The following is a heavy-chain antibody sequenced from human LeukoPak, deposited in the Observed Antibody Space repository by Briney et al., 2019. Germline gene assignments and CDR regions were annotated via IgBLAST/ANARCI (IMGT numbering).Heavy chain of an antibody. CDR1: GYAFSSSG. CDR2: ISTYNGNT. D-gene: IGHD1-26*01. CDR3: ARGMGSSTFADFDY. J-gene: IGHJ4*02. Sequence: ASVKVFCKASGYAFSSSGITWVRQAPGQGLEWMGWISTYNGNTKSAQGLQGRVSLTTDTSTSTIYLELRSLRSDDTAVYYCARGMGSSTFADFDYWGQGTLVIVSS. V-gene: IGHV1-18*01.